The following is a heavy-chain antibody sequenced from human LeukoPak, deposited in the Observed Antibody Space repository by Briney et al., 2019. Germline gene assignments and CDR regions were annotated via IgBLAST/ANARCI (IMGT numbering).Heavy chain of an antibody. CDR1: GYTVTELS. J-gene: IGHJ4*02. CDR3: ARTTMVRGAPRWYFDY. V-gene: IGHV1-24*01. D-gene: IGHD3-10*01. Sequence: ASVKVSCKVSGYTVTELSMHWVRQSPGKGLEWMGGFHPEDGETIYAQKFQGRVTITADESTSTAYMELSSLRSEDTAVYYCARTTMVRGAPRWYFDYWGQGTLVTVSS. CDR2: FHPEDGET.